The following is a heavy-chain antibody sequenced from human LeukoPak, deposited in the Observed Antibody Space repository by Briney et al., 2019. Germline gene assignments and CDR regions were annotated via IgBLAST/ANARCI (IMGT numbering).Heavy chain of an antibody. Sequence: SETLSLTCTVSGGSISSGDYYWSWIRQPPGKGLEWIGYTYYSGSTYYNPSLKSRATISVDTSKNQFSLKLTSVTAAGTAVYYCARPNTYIRRTAPWGQGTLVTVSS. V-gene: IGHV4-30-4*01. CDR3: ARPNTYIRRTAP. D-gene: IGHD3-3*02. J-gene: IGHJ5*02. CDR1: GGSISSGDYY. CDR2: TYYSGST.